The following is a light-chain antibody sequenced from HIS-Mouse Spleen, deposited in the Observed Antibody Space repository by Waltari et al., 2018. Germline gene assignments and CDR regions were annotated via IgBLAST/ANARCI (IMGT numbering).Light chain of an antibody. CDR1: ALPKKY. Sequence: SYELTQPPSVSVSPGQTARITFSGDALPKKYAYWYQQKSGQAPVLVFYEDSKRPPGIPERFSGSSSGTMATLTISGAQVEDEADYYCYSTDSSGNHRVFGGGTKLTVL. J-gene: IGLJ2*01. CDR2: EDS. V-gene: IGLV3-10*01. CDR3: YSTDSSGNHRV.